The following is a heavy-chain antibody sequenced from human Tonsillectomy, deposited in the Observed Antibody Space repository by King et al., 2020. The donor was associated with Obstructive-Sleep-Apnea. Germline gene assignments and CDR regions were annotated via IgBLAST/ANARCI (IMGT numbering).Heavy chain of an antibody. D-gene: IGHD3-9*01. J-gene: IGHJ4*02. Sequence: QLVQSGGGVVQPGRSLRLSCAASGFTFSSYGMHWVRQAPGKGLEWVAIIWYDGSNKYYGDSVKGRFTISRDNSKNTLHLQMNSLRAEDTAVYFCATDDYNFLTGGYWGEEYWGQGTLVTVSS. CDR3: ATDDYNFLTGGYWGEEY. CDR2: IWYDGSNK. CDR1: GFTFSSYG. V-gene: IGHV3-33*01.